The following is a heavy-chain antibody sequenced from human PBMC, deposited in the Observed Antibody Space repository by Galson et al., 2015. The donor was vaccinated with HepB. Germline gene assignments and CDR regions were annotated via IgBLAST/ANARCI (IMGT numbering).Heavy chain of an antibody. D-gene: IGHD2-8*01. Sequence: ETLSLTCTVSGGSISSYYWSWIRQPPGKGLEWIGYIYYSGSTNYNPSLKSRVTISVDTSKNQFSLKLSSVTAADTAVYYCARDGAKDYTNGVCSLAPDYWGQGTLVTVSS. CDR1: GGSISSYY. CDR3: ARDGAKDYTNGVCSLAPDY. J-gene: IGHJ4*02. CDR2: IYYSGST. V-gene: IGHV4-59*01.